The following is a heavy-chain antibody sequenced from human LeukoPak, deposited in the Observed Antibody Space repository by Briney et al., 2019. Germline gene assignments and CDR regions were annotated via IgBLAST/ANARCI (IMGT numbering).Heavy chain of an antibody. V-gene: IGHV3-43*02. J-gene: IGHJ4*02. D-gene: IGHD5-12*01. CDR3: AKDGVRGYSGYKPNCDY. CDR2: ISGDGGST. CDR1: GSTFDDYA. Sequence: PGGSLRLSCAASGSTFDDYAMHWVRQAPGKGLEWVSLISGDGGSTYYADSVKGRFTISRDNSKNSLYLQMNSLRTEDTALYYCAKDGVRGYSGYKPNCDYWGQGTLVTVS.